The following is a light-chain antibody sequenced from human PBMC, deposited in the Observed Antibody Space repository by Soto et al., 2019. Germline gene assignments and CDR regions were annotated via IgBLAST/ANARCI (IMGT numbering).Light chain of an antibody. CDR3: QKYSSAPFT. V-gene: IGKV1-27*01. CDR1: QGVTNY. J-gene: IGKJ3*01. Sequence: DIQMTQSPSSLSAPVGDRVTITCRASQGVTNYSAWYQQKPGEVPKLLIYAASTLESGVPSRFSGSGTGTDFTLTISSLQPEDVATYYCQKYSSAPFTFGPGTKVDIK. CDR2: AAS.